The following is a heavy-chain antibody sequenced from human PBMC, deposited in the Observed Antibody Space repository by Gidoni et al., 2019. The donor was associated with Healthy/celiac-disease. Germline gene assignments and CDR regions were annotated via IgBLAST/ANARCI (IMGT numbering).Heavy chain of an antibody. CDR1: GFTVSSNY. D-gene: IGHD5-18*01. CDR2: IYSGGNI. J-gene: IGHJ3*02. V-gene: IGHV3-53*01. CDR3: ARRLRGNSYGHDAFDI. Sequence: EVQVVESGGGLIQPGGSLRLSCAASGFTVSSNYMSWVRQAPGKGREWVSVIYSGGNIYYADSVKGRFTISRDNSENTLYLQMNSLRAEDTAVYYCARRLRGNSYGHDAFDIWGQGTLVTVSS.